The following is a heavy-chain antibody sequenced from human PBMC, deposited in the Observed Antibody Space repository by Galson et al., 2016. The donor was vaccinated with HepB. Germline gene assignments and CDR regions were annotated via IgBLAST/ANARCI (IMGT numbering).Heavy chain of an antibody. CDR2: IHPRGPIT. CDR3: VSGCSRYTCVHNFDY. Sequence: FEASGDDFNTYFIQWVRQAPGQGLEWMGIIHPRGPITTYAEQFQDRVTMTRETSTQTVYMHLSRLTSDDPAVYYCVSGCSRYTCVHNFDYWGQGTLVTVSS. V-gene: IGHV1-46*02. D-gene: IGHD3-16*02. J-gene: IGHJ4*02. CDR1: GDDFNTYF.